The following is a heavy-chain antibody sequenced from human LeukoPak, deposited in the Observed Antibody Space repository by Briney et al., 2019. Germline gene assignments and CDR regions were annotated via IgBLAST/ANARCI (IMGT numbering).Heavy chain of an antibody. J-gene: IGHJ3*02. CDR1: GGSISSGDYY. CDR2: IYYSGST. V-gene: IGHV4-30-4*01. D-gene: IGHD3-22*01. CDR3: ARCVLGYDSSGYYGNDAFDI. Sequence: SQTLSLTCTVSGGSISSGDYYWSWIRQPPGKGLEWIGYIYYSGSTYYNPSLKSRVTISVDTSKNQFSLKLSSVTAADTAVYYCARCVLGYDSSGYYGNDAFDIWGQGTMVTVSS.